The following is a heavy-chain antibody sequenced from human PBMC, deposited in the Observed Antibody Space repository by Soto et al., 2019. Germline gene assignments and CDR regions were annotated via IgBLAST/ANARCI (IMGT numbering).Heavy chain of an antibody. D-gene: IGHD3-22*01. CDR2: IYYSGST. V-gene: IGHV4-30-4*01. J-gene: IGHJ4*02. CDR1: GGSISSGDYY. CDR3: ARDTDSSGVDY. Sequence: QVQLQESGPGLVKPSQTLSLTCTVSGGSISSGDYYWSWIRQPPGKGLEWIGYIYYSGSTYYNPSLKCXXTXAXGTSKNPFSLKLSSVTAADTAVDYCARDTDSSGVDYWGQGTLVTVSS.